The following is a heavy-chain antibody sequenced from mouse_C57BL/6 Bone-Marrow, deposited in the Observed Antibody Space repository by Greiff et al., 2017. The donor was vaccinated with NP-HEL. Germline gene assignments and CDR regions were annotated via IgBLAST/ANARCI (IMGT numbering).Heavy chain of an antibody. V-gene: IGHV1-55*01. CDR2: IYPGSGST. J-gene: IGHJ1*03. CDR3: ARRGSTHWYFDV. Sequence: VQLQQPGAELVKPGASVKMSCKASGYTFTSYWITWVKQRPGQGLEWIGDIYPGSGSTNYNEKFKSKATLTVDTSSSTAYMQLSSLTSEDSAVYYCARRGSTHWYFDVWGTGTTVTVSS. D-gene: IGHD1-1*01. CDR1: GYTFTSYW.